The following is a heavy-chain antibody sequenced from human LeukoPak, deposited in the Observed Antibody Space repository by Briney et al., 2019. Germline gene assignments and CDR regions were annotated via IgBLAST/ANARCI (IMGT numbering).Heavy chain of an antibody. CDR2: INPSGGST. D-gene: IGHD2-15*01. J-gene: IGHJ5*02. CDR3: ARVGSLNENWFDP. Sequence: ASVKVSCKEPGYTFSSYYTHWVRQAPGQGLEWMGIINPSGGSTSYAQKFQGRVTMTRDTSTSTVYMELSSLRSEDTAVYYCARVGSLNENWFDPWGQGTLVTVSS. CDR1: GYTFSSYY. V-gene: IGHV1-46*01.